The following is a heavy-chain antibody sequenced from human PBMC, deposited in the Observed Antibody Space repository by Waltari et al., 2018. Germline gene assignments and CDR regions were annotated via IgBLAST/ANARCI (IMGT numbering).Heavy chain of an antibody. V-gene: IGHV1-8*01. Sequence: QVQLVQSGAEVKKPGASVKVSCKASGYTFTSYDINWVRQATGQGIEWMGWMNPNRGNTGYAQKVQGRVTMTRNTSISTAYMERSSLRSEDTAVYYCARGGCSGGSCYSPYYYGMDVWGQGTTVTVSS. CDR3: ARGGCSGGSCYSPYYYGMDV. J-gene: IGHJ6*02. CDR1: GYTFTSYD. CDR2: MNPNRGNT. D-gene: IGHD2-15*01.